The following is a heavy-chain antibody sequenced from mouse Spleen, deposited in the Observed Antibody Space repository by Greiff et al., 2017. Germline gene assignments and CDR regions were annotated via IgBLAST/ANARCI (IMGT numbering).Heavy chain of an antibody. D-gene: IGHD4-1*01. CDR3: AIWGGNWDFYLDY. CDR1: GYTFTSYW. CDR2: IHPSDSDT. J-gene: IGHJ2*01. Sequence: QVQLQQPGAELVKPGASVKVSCKASGYTFTSYWIHWVKQRPGPGLEWIGRIHPSDSDTNYNQKLKAKATLTVYKSSSTAYMQLSSLTSEDSAVYYCAIWGGNWDFYLDYWGQGTTLTVSS. V-gene: IGHV1-74*01.